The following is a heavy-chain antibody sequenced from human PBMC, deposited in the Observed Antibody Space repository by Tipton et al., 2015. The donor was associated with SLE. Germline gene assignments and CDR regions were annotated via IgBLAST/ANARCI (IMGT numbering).Heavy chain of an antibody. Sequence: TLSLTCTVSGASISSYSWSWIRQPPGKGLEWIGYIYYSGSTNYNPSLKSRVTMSVDKSKNQFSLKLSSVTAADTAVYYCARSGPYWNYGHYFDYWGQGTLVTVSS. D-gene: IGHD1-7*01. CDR3: ARSGPYWNYGHYFDY. CDR2: IYYSGST. V-gene: IGHV4-59*12. CDR1: GASISSYS. J-gene: IGHJ4*02.